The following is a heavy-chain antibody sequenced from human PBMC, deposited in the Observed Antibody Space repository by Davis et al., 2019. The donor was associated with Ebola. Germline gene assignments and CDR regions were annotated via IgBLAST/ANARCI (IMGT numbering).Heavy chain of an antibody. Sequence: GESLKISCKTSGFSFTSHWIAWVRQMPGKGLEWMGLIYPGDSDTRYSPSFEGRVTISADKSISTAYLQWSSLKASDTAMYYCARQGSVYQLLQRTFDTWGQGTMVTVSS. D-gene: IGHD2-2*01. CDR3: ARQGSVYQLLQRTFDT. J-gene: IGHJ3*02. V-gene: IGHV5-51*01. CDR1: GFSFTSHW. CDR2: IYPGDSDT.